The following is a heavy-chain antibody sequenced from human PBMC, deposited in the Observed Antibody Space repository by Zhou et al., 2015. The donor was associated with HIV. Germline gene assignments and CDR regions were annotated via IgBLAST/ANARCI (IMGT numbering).Heavy chain of an antibody. D-gene: IGHD2-2*01. J-gene: IGHJ6*02. Sequence: QVQLVQSGAEVKKPGSSVKVSCKASGGTFSSYAISWVRQAPGQGLEWMGGIIPIFGTANYAQKFQGRVTITADESTSTAYMELSSLRSEDTAVYYCARGVVVVPAAIPLPDYYGMDVWGQGTTVTVSS. CDR2: IIPIFGTA. CDR1: GGTFSSYA. CDR3: ARGVVVVPAAIPLPDYYGMDV. V-gene: IGHV1-69*01.